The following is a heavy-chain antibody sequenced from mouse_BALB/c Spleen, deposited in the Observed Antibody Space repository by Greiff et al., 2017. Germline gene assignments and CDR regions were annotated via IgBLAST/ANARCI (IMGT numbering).Heavy chain of an antibody. J-gene: IGHJ2*01. CDR3: ARTGTYFDY. V-gene: IGHV14-1*02. CDR2: IDPENGNT. D-gene: IGHD3-3*01. Sequence: VQLQQSGAELVRPGALVKLSCKASGFTIKDYYMHWVKQRPEQGLEWIGWIDPENGNTIYDPKFQGKASITADTSSNTAYLQLSSLTSEDTAVYYCARTGTYFDYWGQGTTLTVSS. CDR1: GFTIKDYY.